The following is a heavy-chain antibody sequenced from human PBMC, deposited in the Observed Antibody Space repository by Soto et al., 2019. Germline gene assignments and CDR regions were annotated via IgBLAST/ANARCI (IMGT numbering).Heavy chain of an antibody. D-gene: IGHD3-10*01. CDR2: IWYDGSNK. CDR1: GFTFSSYG. J-gene: IGHJ4*02. V-gene: IGHV3-33*01. CDR3: ARDFDYYGSGSYLGY. Sequence: LRLSCAASGFTFSSYGMHWVRQAPGKGLEWVAVIWYDGSNKYYADSVKGRFTISRDNSKNTLYLQMNSLRAEDTAVYYCARDFDYYGSGSYLGYWGQGTLVTVSS.